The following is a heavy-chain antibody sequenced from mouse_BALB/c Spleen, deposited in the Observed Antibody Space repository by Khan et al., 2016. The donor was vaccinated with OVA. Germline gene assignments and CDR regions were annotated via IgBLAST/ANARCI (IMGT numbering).Heavy chain of an antibody. CDR2: IDPYDSET. Sequence: QMQLEESGTELVRPGTSVRLSCKASGYTFTSYWMNWIKQRPEQGLEWIGRIDPYDSETHSNQKFTDKAILTVDKSSHTAYMQLSSLASDDSAVYYCARNPFAYWGQGTLVTVSA. J-gene: IGHJ3*01. V-gene: IGHV1-52*01. CDR1: GYTFTSYW. CDR3: ARNPFAY.